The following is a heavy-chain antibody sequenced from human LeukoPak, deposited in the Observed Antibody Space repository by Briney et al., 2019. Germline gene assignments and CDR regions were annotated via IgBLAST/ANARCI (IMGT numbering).Heavy chain of an antibody. CDR1: GGSISSSSYY. Sequence: SETLSLTCTVSGGSISSSSYYWGWIRQPPGKGLGWIGSIYYSGSTYYDPSLKSRVTISVDTSKNQFSLKLSSVTAADTAVYYCARSTSGYDSIYYFDYWGQGTLVTVSS. J-gene: IGHJ4*02. V-gene: IGHV4-39*07. D-gene: IGHD5-12*01. CDR3: ARSTSGYDSIYYFDY. CDR2: IYYSGST.